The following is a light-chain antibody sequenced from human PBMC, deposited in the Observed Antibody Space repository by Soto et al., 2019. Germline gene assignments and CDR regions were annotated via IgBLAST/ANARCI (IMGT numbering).Light chain of an antibody. CDR2: AAS. J-gene: IGKJ1*01. V-gene: IGKV1-27*01. CDR1: QDISNF. Sequence: DVQMTQSPSSLSASVGDRVAITCRASQDISNFLAWYQQKPGKVPRLLIYAASTLQSGVPSRFSGSGSGTDFTLTISSLQPEDVATYYCQQRTNSPPWTFGQGTRVELK. CDR3: QQRTNSPPWT.